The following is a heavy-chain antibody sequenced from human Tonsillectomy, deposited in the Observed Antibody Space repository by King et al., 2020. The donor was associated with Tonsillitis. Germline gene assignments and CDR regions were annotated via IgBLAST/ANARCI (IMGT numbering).Heavy chain of an antibody. CDR2: IYTSGST. CDR1: GGSISSYY. J-gene: IGHJ3*02. D-gene: IGHD1-26*01. Sequence: QLQESGPGLVKPSETLSLTCTVSGGSISSYYWSWIRQPAGKGLEWIGRIYTSGSTNYNPSLKRRVTISVDTSKNQFSLKLSSVTAADTAVYYCARERYSGSYREAFDIWGQGTMVTVSS. V-gene: IGHV4-4*07. CDR3: ARERYSGSYREAFDI.